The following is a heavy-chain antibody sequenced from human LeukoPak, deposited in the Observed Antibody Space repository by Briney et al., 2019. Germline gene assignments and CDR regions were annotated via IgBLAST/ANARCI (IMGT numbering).Heavy chain of an antibody. V-gene: IGHV3-64D*06. Sequence: GGSLRLSCSASGFTFSSYAMHWVRQAPAKGLEYVSAISSIGGSTYYADSVKGRFTISRDNSKNTLYLQMSALRAEDTAVYYCVKENSENYYRGGYYWGQGTLVTVSS. CDR3: VKENSENYYRGGYY. CDR1: GFTFSSYA. CDR2: ISSIGGST. D-gene: IGHD1-26*01. J-gene: IGHJ4*02.